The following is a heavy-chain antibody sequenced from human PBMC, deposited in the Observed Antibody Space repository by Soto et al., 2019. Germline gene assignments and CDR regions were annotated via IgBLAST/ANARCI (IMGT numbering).Heavy chain of an antibody. CDR3: ARYRREAVAGYTLDN. Sequence: SETLSLTCTVSGGSISSSSYYWGWIRQPPGKGLEWIGSIYYSGSTYYNPSLKSRVTISVDTSKNQFSLKLSSVTAADTAVYYCARYRREAVAGYTLDNWGQGILVTVSS. V-gene: IGHV4-39*07. J-gene: IGHJ4*02. D-gene: IGHD6-13*01. CDR2: IYYSGST. CDR1: GGSISSSSYY.